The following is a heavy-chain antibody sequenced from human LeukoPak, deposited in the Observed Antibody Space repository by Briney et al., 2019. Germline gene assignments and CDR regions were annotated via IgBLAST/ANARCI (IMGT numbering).Heavy chain of an antibody. CDR3: ARDISSVGATIWDAFDI. CDR1: GFTVSSNY. D-gene: IGHD1-26*01. Sequence: GGSLRLSCAASGFTVSSNYMSWVRQAPGKGLEWVSSMSSRSSDIYYADSVKGRFTISRDNAKNSLYLQMNSLRAEDTAVYYCARDISSVGATIWDAFDIWGQGTMVTVSS. V-gene: IGHV3-21*01. J-gene: IGHJ3*02. CDR2: MSSRSSDI.